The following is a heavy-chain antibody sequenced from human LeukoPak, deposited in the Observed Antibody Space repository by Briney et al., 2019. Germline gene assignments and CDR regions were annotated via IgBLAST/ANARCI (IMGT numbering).Heavy chain of an antibody. CDR3: ARDQHYYNSGSYYIELDY. CDR1: GFTFSTYS. J-gene: IGHJ4*02. D-gene: IGHD3-10*01. V-gene: IGHV3-48*01. CDR2: ISISSSTI. Sequence: GGSLRLSCAASGFTFSTYSMNWVRLAPGQGLELDSYISISSSTIYYADSVKGRFTISRDNAKNSMYLQMNSLRAEDTAVYYCARDQHYYNSGSYYIELDYWGQGTLVTVSS.